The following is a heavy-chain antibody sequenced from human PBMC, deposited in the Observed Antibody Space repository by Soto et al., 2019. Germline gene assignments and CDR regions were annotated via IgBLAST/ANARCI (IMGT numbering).Heavy chain of an antibody. CDR3: ARHLYAYYDFWSGYHRPYYFDY. CDR2: IYYSGST. CDR1: GGSISSSSYY. J-gene: IGHJ4*02. D-gene: IGHD3-3*01. Sequence: SETLSLTCTVSGGSISSSSYYWGWIRQPPGKGLEWIGSIYYSGSTYYNPSLKSRVTISVDTSKNQFSLKLSSVTAADTAVYYCARHLYAYYDFWSGYHRPYYFDYWGQGTLVTVSS. V-gene: IGHV4-39*01.